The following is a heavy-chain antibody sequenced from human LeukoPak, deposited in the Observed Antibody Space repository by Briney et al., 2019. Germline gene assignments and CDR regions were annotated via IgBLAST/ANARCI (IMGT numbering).Heavy chain of an antibody. D-gene: IGHD3-16*01. Sequence: ASVKVSCKTSGYNFPNYDVNWVRQAPGQGLEWMGWLNPNSGNTGYGQKFQGRVTMMGNTSISTVYMELSSLRSEDTAIYYCARGRGGTMRYYFDYWGQGALVTVSS. J-gene: IGHJ4*02. V-gene: IGHV1-8*01. CDR3: ARGRGGTMRYYFDY. CDR2: LNPNSGNT. CDR1: GYNFPNYD.